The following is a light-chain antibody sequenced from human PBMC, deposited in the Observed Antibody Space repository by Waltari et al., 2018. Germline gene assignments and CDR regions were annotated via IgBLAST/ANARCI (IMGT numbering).Light chain of an antibody. V-gene: IGKV3-20*01. CDR3: QHNVRLPVT. Sequence: EIVLTQSPGTLSLSTGERATLSCRASQSVGRSLVWYQQKPGQAPRLVIYNTYTRATGIPDRFSGSGSGTDFSLTISRLEPEDFAVYYCQHNVRLPVTFGQGTKVEIK. CDR1: QSVGRS. J-gene: IGKJ1*01. CDR2: NTY.